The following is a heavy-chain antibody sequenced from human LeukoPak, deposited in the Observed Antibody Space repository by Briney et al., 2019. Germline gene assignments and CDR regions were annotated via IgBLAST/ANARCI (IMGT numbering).Heavy chain of an antibody. D-gene: IGHD3-10*01. Sequence: SQTLSLTCTVSGGSISSGDYYWSWIRQPPGKGLEWIGYIYYSGSTYYNPSLKSRVTISVDTSKNHFSLKLSSVTAADTAVYYCARSLLPPWYFDLWGRGTLVTVSS. J-gene: IGHJ2*01. CDR2: IYYSGST. CDR3: ARSLLPPWYFDL. CDR1: GGSISSGDYY. V-gene: IGHV4-30-4*01.